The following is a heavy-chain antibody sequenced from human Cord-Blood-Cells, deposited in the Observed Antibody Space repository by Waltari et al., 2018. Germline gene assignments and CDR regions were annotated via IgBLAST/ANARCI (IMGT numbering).Heavy chain of an antibody. CDR3: ARGRLTGDAFDI. Sequence: QVQLVQSGAEVKKPGSSVKVSCKASGGTFSSYAISWVRQAPGQGLEWMGGISPIFGTANVAQKLQGRVTITADESTSTAYMELSSLRSEDTAVYYCARGRLTGDAFDIWGQGTMVTVSS. CDR2: ISPIFGTA. J-gene: IGHJ3*02. CDR1: GGTFSSYA. D-gene: IGHD7-27*01. V-gene: IGHV1-69*01.